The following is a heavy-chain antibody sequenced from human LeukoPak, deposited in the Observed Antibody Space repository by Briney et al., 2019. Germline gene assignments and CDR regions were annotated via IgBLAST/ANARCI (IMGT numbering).Heavy chain of an antibody. CDR2: IRSRTSYI. J-gene: IGHJ4*02. D-gene: IGHD5-18*01. CDR1: GFTFSDYN. Sequence: GGSLRLSCAASGFTFSDYNMNWVRQAPGKGLEWVSIIRSRTSYIFYADSVEGRFTISRDNAKNSLYLQMNSLRVEDTAVYYCARXXXXRYGFDYWGQGTLVTVSS. CDR3: ARXXXXRYGFDY. V-gene: IGHV3-21*01.